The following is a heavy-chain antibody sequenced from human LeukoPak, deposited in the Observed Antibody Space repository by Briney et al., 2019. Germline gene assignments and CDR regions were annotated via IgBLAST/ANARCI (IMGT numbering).Heavy chain of an antibody. CDR1: GFTFSSYA. Sequence: GGSLRLSCAASGFTFSSYAMHWVRQAPGKGLEWVAVISYDGSNKYYADSVKGRFTISRDNSKNTLYLQMNSLRAEDTAVYYCARDRGSGSYYGFDYWGQGTLVTVSS. CDR2: ISYDGSNK. V-gene: IGHV3-30-3*01. J-gene: IGHJ4*02. CDR3: ARDRGSGSYYGFDY. D-gene: IGHD3-10*01.